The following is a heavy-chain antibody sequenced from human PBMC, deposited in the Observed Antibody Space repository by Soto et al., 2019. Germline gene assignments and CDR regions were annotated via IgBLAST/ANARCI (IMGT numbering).Heavy chain of an antibody. J-gene: IGHJ4*02. Sequence: QVILAQSGAEVKKPGSSVKVSCKVSGGSFSSFSINWVRQAPGQRFEWMGGIIPILGTANFTQKFQDRVTFPADESTATASMTLSSLTSEDTAFYSCTSFDSNGYYPQNHYWGPGTQVTVSS. CDR3: TSFDSNGYYPQNHY. D-gene: IGHD3-22*01. CDR1: GGSFSSFS. V-gene: IGHV1-69*01. CDR2: IIPILGTA.